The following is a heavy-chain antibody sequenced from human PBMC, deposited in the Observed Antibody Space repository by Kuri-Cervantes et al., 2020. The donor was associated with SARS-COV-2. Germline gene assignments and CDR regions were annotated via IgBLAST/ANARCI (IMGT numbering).Heavy chain of an antibody. J-gene: IGHJ3*02. D-gene: IGHD3-16*01. V-gene: IGHV3-48*01. CDR1: GFTFSSYS. CDR2: ISSSSSTI. CDR3: ARLSGYVWGSDDAFDI. Sequence: GGSLRLSCAASGFTFSSYSMNWVRQAPGKGLEWVSYISSSSSTIYYADSVKGRFTISRHNSKNTLYLQMNSLRAEDTAVYYCARLSGYVWGSDDAFDIWGQGTMVTVSS.